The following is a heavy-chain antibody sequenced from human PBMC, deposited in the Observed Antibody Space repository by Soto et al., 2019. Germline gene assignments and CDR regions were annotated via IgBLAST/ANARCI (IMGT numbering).Heavy chain of an antibody. CDR3: ASPSWGAVAAPDY. V-gene: IGHV4-39*01. Sequence: QLQLQESGPGLVKPSETLSLTCTVSGGSISSSSYYWGWIRQPPGKGLEWIGSIYYSGSTYYNPSLKSRVTISVDTSKNQFSLKLSSVTAADTAVYYCASPSWGAVAAPDYWGQGTLVTVSS. J-gene: IGHJ4*02. CDR2: IYYSGST. CDR1: GGSISSSSYY. D-gene: IGHD6-19*01.